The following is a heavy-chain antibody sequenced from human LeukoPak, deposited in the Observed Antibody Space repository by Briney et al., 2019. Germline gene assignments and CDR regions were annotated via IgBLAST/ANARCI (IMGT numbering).Heavy chain of an antibody. CDR1: GFTFSNYA. D-gene: IGHD3-22*01. CDR2: ISSSGTNT. CDR3: AKDGHYDSSGFTLQY. V-gene: IGHV3-23*01. Sequence: GGSLGLSCAASGFTFSNYAITWVRQAPGKGLEWVSTISSSGTNTYYADSVKGRFTISRDNSKNTLYLQMNSLRAEDTAVYYCAKDGHYDSSGFTLQYWGQGTLVTVSS. J-gene: IGHJ1*01.